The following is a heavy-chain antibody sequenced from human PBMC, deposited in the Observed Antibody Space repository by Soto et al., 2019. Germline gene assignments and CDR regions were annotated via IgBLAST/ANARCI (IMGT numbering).Heavy chain of an antibody. V-gene: IGHV3-23*01. CDR1: GFTFSLHA. D-gene: IGHD4-17*01. Sequence: EVQLLESGGGLVQPGGSLRLSCTTSGFTFSLHAMTWVRQAPGRGLQWVSSISNSDDSTYYAASVKGRFTISRDISRSTIYLQMDSLRAEDTAVYYCAKGYGDSDSWGQGTQVKVYS. CDR2: ISNSDDST. CDR3: AKGYGDSDS. J-gene: IGHJ4*02.